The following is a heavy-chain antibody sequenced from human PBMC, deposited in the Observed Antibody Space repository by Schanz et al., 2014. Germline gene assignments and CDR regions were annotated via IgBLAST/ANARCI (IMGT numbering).Heavy chain of an antibody. J-gene: IGHJ4*02. D-gene: IGHD3-10*01. CDR1: GFTFSSYS. V-gene: IGHV3-48*01. CDR2: VSRSTPDI. CDR3: ARIGGSVFDY. Sequence: EVQLVESGGGLVQPGGSLRLSCTASGFTFSSYSMNWVRQAPGKGLEWVSYVSRSTPDIYYADSVKGRFTMSRDNAENALYLQMNSLRAEDTGLYFCARIGGSVFDYWAQGTLVTVSS.